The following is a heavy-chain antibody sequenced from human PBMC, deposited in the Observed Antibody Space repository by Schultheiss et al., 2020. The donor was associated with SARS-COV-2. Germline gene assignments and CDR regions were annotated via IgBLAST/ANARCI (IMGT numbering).Heavy chain of an antibody. CDR3: ARRQFYYYGMDV. Sequence: SQTLSLTCTVSGGSVSSGSYYWSWIRQPPGKGLEWIGYIYYSGSTYYNPSLKSRVTISLDTSKNQFSLNLTAVTAADTAVYYCARRQFYYYGMDVWGQGTTVTVSS. V-gene: IGHV4-61*01. CDR1: GGSVSSGSYY. J-gene: IGHJ6*02. CDR2: IYYSGST. D-gene: IGHD5-24*01.